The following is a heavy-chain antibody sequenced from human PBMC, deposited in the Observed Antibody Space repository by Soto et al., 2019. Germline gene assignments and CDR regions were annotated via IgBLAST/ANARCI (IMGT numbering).Heavy chain of an antibody. J-gene: IGHJ4*02. Sequence: GESLKISCKGSGYSFTSYWIGWVRQMPGKGLEWMGIIYPGDSDTRYSPSFQGQVTISADKSISTAYLQWSSLKASDTAMYYCARQSQYCSGGSCYYQLDYWGQGTLVTVSS. CDR3: ARQSQYCSGGSCYYQLDY. CDR1: GYSFTSYW. V-gene: IGHV5-51*01. CDR2: IYPGDSDT. D-gene: IGHD2-15*01.